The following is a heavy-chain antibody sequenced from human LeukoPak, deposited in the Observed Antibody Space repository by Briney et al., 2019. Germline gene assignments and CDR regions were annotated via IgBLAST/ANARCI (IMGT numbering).Heavy chain of an antibody. V-gene: IGHV4-59*01. CDR3: ARSLITANWFDP. J-gene: IGHJ5*02. CDR1: GASLNSYY. CDR2: IYDSGST. D-gene: IGHD3-16*01. Sequence: SETLSLTCTVSGASLNSYYWTWIRQPPGKGLEWIGYIYDSGSTNYNPSLKGRVTLSLDTPKNQFSLRLTSVTAADTAVYFCARSLITANWFDPWGQGTLVTVSS.